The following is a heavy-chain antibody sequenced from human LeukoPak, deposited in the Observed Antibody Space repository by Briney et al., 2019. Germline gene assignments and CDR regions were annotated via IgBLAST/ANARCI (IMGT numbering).Heavy chain of an antibody. D-gene: IGHD3-10*01. Sequence: GGSLRLSCAAAGFTFSSYAMHWVRQAPGKGLEWVAVISYDGSNKYYADSVKGRFTISRDNSKNTLYLQMNSLRAEDTAVYYCARSYYYGSGSYYDYWGQGTLVTVSS. J-gene: IGHJ4*02. CDR3: ARSYYYGSGSYYDY. CDR2: ISYDGSNK. V-gene: IGHV3-30-3*01. CDR1: GFTFSSYA.